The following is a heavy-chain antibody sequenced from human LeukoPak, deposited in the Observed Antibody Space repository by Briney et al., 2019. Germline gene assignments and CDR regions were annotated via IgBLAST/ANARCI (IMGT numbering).Heavy chain of an antibody. CDR3: VKQLWDGDS. V-gene: IGHV3-23*01. CDR1: GFTFSSYA. J-gene: IGHJ4*02. D-gene: IGHD3-10*01. Sequence: PGGSLRLSCAASGFTFSSYAMSWVRQAPGKGLEWVSTLTGSGANTHYADSVKGRFTISRDNSKNTVDLQMSSLRAEDTAFYHCVKQLWDGDSWGRGTLVTVSS. CDR2: LTGSGANT.